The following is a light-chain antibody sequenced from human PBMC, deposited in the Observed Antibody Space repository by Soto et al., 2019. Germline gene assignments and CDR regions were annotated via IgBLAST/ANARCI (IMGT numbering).Light chain of an antibody. CDR2: GNS. CDR1: SSNIGAGYD. Sequence: QSVLTQPPSVSGAPGQRVTISRTGSSSNIGAGYDVHWYQQLPGTAPKLLIYGNSNRPSGVPDRFSGSKSGTSASLATGLQAEDEADYYCQSYDSSLSGYVFGTGTKVTVL. V-gene: IGLV1-40*01. J-gene: IGLJ1*01. CDR3: QSYDSSLSGYV.